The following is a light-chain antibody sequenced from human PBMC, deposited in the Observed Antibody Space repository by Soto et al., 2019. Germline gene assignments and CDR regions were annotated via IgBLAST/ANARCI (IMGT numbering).Light chain of an antibody. CDR3: QQYNSYSGT. V-gene: IGKV1-5*01. CDR1: QSISTH. CDR2: GSS. Sequence: DIQMTQSPSSLSASVGDRVTITCRASQSISTHLNWYQQKPGQAPKLLIYGSSTLQSGVPSRFGGSGSETEFTLTISSLQPDDFATYYCQQYNSYSGTFGQGTKVDIK. J-gene: IGKJ1*01.